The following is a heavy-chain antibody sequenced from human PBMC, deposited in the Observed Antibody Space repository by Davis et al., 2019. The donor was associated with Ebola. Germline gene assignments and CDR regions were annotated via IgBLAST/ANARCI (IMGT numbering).Heavy chain of an antibody. CDR2: ISISGDDT. J-gene: IGHJ4*02. CDR3: ASVMSFTSAFDH. Sequence: GESLKISCAASGLTFSGYVMNWVRLAPGKGLQWVSGISISGDDTYYADSVKGRFTVSRDNSKNTLFLQMNSLGVEDTAIYYCASVMSFTSAFDHWGQGTLVTVSS. D-gene: IGHD2-2*01. V-gene: IGHV3-23*01. CDR1: GLTFSGYV.